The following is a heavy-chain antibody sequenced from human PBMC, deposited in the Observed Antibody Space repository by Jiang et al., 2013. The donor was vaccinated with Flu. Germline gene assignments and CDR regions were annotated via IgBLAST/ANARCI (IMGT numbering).Heavy chain of an antibody. CDR2: IYYSGST. CDR3: AREDYGDYLYYFDY. CDR1: GGSISSYY. V-gene: IGHV4-59*01. D-gene: IGHD4-17*01. J-gene: IGHJ4*02. Sequence: PGLVKPSETLSLTCTVSGGSISSYYWSWIRQPPGKGLEWIGYIYYSGSTNYNPSLKSRVTISVDTSKNQFSLKLSSVTAADTAVYYCAREDYGDYLYYFDYWGQGTLVTVSS.